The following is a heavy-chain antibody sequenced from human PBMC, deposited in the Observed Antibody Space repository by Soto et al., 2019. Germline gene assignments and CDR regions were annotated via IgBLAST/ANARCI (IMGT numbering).Heavy chain of an antibody. CDR3: ARVRIGYSSSWYYFDY. V-gene: IGHV3-11*06. D-gene: IGHD6-13*01. CDR2: ISSSSSYT. Sequence: GGSLRLSCAASGFTFSDYYMSWIRQAPGKGLEWVSYISSSSSYTNYADSVKGRFTISRDNAKNSLYLQMNSLRAEDTAVYYCARVRIGYSSSWYYFDYWGQGTLVTVSS. J-gene: IGHJ4*02. CDR1: GFTFSDYY.